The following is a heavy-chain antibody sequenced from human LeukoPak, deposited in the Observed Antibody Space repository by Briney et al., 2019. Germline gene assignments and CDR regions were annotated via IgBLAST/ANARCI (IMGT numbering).Heavy chain of an antibody. CDR1: GYTFTSYY. Sequence: ASVKVSCKASGYTFTSYYMHWVRQAPGQGLAWMGVINPSGGGTSYAQKFQGRVTMTRDTSTSTVYMDLSSLRSEDTAVYYCARTMIRGVINSPLDYWGQGTLVTVSS. D-gene: IGHD3-10*01. CDR2: INPSGGGT. CDR3: ARTMIRGVINSPLDY. V-gene: IGHV1-46*01. J-gene: IGHJ4*02.